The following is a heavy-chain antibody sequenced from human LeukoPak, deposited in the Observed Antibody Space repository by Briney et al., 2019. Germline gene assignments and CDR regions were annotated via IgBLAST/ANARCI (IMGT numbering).Heavy chain of an antibody. CDR3: ARGPDPVVRGPRRAFDL. Sequence: GRSLRLSCAASGFTFTYYAMHWVRQAPGKGLEWVSAVSNDGSNQDYTDSVKGRFIISRDDSKSTVYLQMNSLRVDDTAMYYCARGPDPVVRGPRRAFDLWGQGTMVTVSS. CDR2: VSNDGSNQ. J-gene: IGHJ3*01. CDR1: GFTFTYYA. V-gene: IGHV3-30-3*01. D-gene: IGHD3-10*01.